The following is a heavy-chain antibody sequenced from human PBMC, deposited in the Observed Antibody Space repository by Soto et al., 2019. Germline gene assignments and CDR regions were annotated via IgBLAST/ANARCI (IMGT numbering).Heavy chain of an antibody. J-gene: IGHJ4*02. CDR2: ISGSGGST. CDR1: GFTFSSYA. V-gene: IGHV3-23*01. CDR3: ARRGSGSYYDY. D-gene: IGHD1-26*01. Sequence: EVPLLESGGGLVQPGGSLRLSCAASGFTFSSYAMRWVRQAPVKGLEWVSAISGSGGSTYYGDSVKGRFTISRDNSRDTLYLQMNSLRAEDTAVYYCARRGSGSYYDYWGQGTLVNVSS.